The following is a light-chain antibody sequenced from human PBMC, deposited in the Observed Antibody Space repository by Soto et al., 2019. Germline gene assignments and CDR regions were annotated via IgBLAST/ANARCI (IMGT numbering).Light chain of an antibody. CDR2: GAS. V-gene: IGKV1-5*01. Sequence: DIQMTQSPSTLSASVGDRVTITCRASQSISSWLAWFQQKPGKAPNLLIYGASSLERGVPSRFSGSASGTEFTLTISSLQPDDFATYYCQQYNSYPWTCGQGTKVEIK. CDR1: QSISSW. J-gene: IGKJ1*01. CDR3: QQYNSYPWT.